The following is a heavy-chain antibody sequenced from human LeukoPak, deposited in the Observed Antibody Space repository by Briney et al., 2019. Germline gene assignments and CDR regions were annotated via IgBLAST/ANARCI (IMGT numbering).Heavy chain of an antibody. J-gene: IGHJ4*02. D-gene: IGHD3-22*01. CDR3: AKAMSTDHYDSKGFYRVDFDS. CDR1: GFIFSTYA. V-gene: IGHV3-23*01. Sequence: GGSLRLSCAASGFIFSTYAMSWVRQAPGKGLEWVSALSNSGGSGGTTYFADSVKGRFSISRDNSKSTLYLQLSSLTAEDTAVYYCAKAMSTDHYDSKGFYRVDFDSWGQGTLVTVSS. CDR2: LSNSGGSGGTT.